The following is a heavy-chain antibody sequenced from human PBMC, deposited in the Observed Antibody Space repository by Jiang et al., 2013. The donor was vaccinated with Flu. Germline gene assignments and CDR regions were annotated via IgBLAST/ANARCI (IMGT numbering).Heavy chain of an antibody. CDR3: ARLVDSGSYLAFDI. CDR1: GGSISSYY. V-gene: IGHV4-59*08. CDR2: IYYSGST. Sequence: PGLVKPSETLSLTCTVSGGSISSYYWSWIRQPPGKGLEWIGYIYYSGSTNYNPSLKSRVTISVDTSKNQFSLKLSSVTAADTAVYYCARLVDSGSYLAFDIWGQGTMVTVSS. D-gene: IGHD3-10*01. J-gene: IGHJ3*02.